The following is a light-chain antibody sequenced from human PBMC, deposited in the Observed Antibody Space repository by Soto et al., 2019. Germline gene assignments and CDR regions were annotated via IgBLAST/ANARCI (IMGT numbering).Light chain of an antibody. Sequence: EIVMTQSPATLSISPGERATLSCRASLYISNKVAWYQQKPCQAPRLLIYGASTRATSVPARFSGSGSGTEFNLSISSLQSEHVAVYYCQQYNSWPLTFGGGTKVEIK. CDR1: LYISNK. J-gene: IGKJ4*01. CDR2: GAS. V-gene: IGKV3-15*01. CDR3: QQYNSWPLT.